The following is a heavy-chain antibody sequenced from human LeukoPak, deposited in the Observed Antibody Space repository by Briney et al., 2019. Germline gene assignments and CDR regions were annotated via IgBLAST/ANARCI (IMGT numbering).Heavy chain of an antibody. CDR2: IYPGDSDT. CDR3: ARSSSGFDDAFDI. V-gene: IGHV5-51*01. CDR1: GYSLTSYW. D-gene: IGHD3-22*01. Sequence: GESLKISCKGSGYSLTSYWIGWVRQMPGKGLEWMGIIYPGDSDTRYSPSFQGQVTISADKSIGTAYLQWSSLKASDTAMYYCARSSSGFDDAFDIWGQGTMVTVSS. J-gene: IGHJ3*02.